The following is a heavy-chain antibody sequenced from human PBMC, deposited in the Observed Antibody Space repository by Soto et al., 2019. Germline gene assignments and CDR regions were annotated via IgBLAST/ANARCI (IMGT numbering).Heavy chain of an antibody. CDR2: ISYDGSR. V-gene: IGHV3-30*04. CDR3: AGQYGYDI. CDR1: GFGFSSYA. Sequence: QGHLLESGGGVVQSGRSLRLSCAASGFGFSSYAMHWVRQAPGKGLEWVAIISYDGSRKYADSVKGRFTISRDNSKNTLYLQMNSLRAEDTAVYYCAGQYGYDIWGQGTMVTVSS. J-gene: IGHJ3*02.